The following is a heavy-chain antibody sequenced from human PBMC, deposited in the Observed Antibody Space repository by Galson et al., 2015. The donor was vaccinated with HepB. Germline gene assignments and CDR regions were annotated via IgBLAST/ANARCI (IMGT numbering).Heavy chain of an antibody. D-gene: IGHD3-10*01. CDR1: GFTVSSNY. CDR2: IYSDGST. J-gene: IGHJ6*02. CDR3: AGVLWFGDPPPNYYYGMDV. V-gene: IGHV3-66*01. Sequence: SLRLSCAASGFTVSSNYMNWVRQAPGKGLEWVSVIYSDGSTYYADSVKGRFTISRDNSKNTLYLQMNSLRTEDTAVYYCAGVLWFGDPPPNYYYGMDVWGQGTTVTVSS.